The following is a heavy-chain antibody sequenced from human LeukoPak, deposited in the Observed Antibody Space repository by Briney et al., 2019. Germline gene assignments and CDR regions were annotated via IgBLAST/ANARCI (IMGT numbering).Heavy chain of an antibody. Sequence: SVKASCKASGGTFSSYTISWVRQAPGQGLEWMGRIIPILGIANYAQKFQGRVTITADKSTSTAYMELSSLRSEDTAVYYCAEGIAVALAFDIWGQGTMVTVSS. V-gene: IGHV1-69*02. CDR3: AEGIAVALAFDI. D-gene: IGHD6-19*01. CDR1: GGTFSSYT. CDR2: IIPILGIA. J-gene: IGHJ3*02.